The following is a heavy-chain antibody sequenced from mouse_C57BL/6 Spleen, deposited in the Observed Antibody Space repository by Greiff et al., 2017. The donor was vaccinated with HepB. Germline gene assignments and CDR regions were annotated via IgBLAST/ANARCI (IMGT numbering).Heavy chain of an antibody. J-gene: IGHJ2*01. D-gene: IGHD3-2*02. CDR3: ARRAAQATFDY. V-gene: IGHV1-69*01. CDR1: GYTFTSYW. Sequence: QVQLQQPGAELVMPGASVKLSCKASGYTFTSYWMHWVKQRPGQGLEWIGEIDPSDSYTNYNQKFKGKSTLTVDKSSSTAYMQLSSLKSEDYAVYYCARRAAQATFDYWGQGTTLTVSS. CDR2: IDPSDSYT.